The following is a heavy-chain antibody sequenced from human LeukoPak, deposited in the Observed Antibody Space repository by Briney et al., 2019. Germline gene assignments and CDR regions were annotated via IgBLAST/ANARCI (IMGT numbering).Heavy chain of an antibody. Sequence: PSETLSLTCTVSGGSISGYYWSWIRQPPGKGLEWIGNIYYSGSTNYNPSLKSRVTISVDTSKNQFSLKLSSVTAADTAVYYCANYHDYSNFQGAYYLDYWGQGTLVTVPS. CDR3: ANYHDYSNFQGAYYLDY. CDR2: IYYSGST. CDR1: GGSISGYY. D-gene: IGHD4-11*01. J-gene: IGHJ4*02. V-gene: IGHV4-59*08.